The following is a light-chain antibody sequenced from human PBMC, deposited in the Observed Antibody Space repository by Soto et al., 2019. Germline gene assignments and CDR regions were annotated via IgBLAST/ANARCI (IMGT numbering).Light chain of an antibody. Sequence: DIQMTQSPSTLSASVGDRVTITCRASQSISIWLAWYQQKPGKAPKLLIYKASSLESGVPSRFSGSGSGTEFPLTISSLQPDDFVTYYCQQYNSYWTFGEGLKVEIK. CDR2: KAS. J-gene: IGKJ1*01. CDR1: QSISIW. CDR3: QQYNSYWT. V-gene: IGKV1-5*03.